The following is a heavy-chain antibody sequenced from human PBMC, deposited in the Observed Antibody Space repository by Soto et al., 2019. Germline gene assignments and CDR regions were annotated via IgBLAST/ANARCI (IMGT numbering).Heavy chain of an antibody. CDR2: IYYSGST. CDR1: GGSISSSSYY. V-gene: IGHV4-39*02. Sequence: PSETLSLTCTVSGGSISSSSYYWGWIRQPPGKGLEWIGSIYYSGSTHYNPSLKSRVTISVDTSKNQFSLKLSSVTAADTAVYYCAREKRGSIDYWGQGTLVTVSS. J-gene: IGHJ4*02. D-gene: IGHD2-15*01. CDR3: AREKRGSIDY.